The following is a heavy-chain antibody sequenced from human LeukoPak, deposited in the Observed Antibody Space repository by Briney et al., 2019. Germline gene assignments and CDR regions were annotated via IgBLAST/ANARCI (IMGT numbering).Heavy chain of an antibody. Sequence: SETLSLTCTVSGGSISSSSYYWGWIRQPPGKGLEWIGSIYYSGSTYYNPSLKSRVTISSDTSKNQFSLKLSSVTAADTAVYYCARHVGGCSGGNCYSFGYFDYWGQGTPVTVSS. V-gene: IGHV4-39*01. D-gene: IGHD2-15*01. CDR1: GGSISSSSYY. CDR2: IYYSGST. J-gene: IGHJ4*02. CDR3: ARHVGGCSGGNCYSFGYFDY.